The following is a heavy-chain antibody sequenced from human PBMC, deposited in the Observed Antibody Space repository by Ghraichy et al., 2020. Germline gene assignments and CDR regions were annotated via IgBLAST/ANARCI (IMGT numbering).Heavy chain of an antibody. Sequence: SETLSLTCGVYGGSFSGYYWSWIRQPPGKGLEWIGEINHGGSTNYNPSFKSRVTMSVDRTKNQFYLKLSSLTAADTAVYYCARLPVDSRGYEVTYHYYGTDVWGQGTTVTVSS. V-gene: IGHV4-34*01. CDR3: ARLPVDSRGYEVTYHYYGTDV. CDR2: INHGGST. D-gene: IGHD6-25*01. J-gene: IGHJ6*02. CDR1: GGSFSGYY.